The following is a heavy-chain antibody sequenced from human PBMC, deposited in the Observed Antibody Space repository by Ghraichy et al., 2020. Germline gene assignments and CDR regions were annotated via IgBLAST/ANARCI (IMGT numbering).Heavy chain of an antibody. J-gene: IGHJ4*02. V-gene: IGHV4-61*01. CDR1: GDSVSSGSYY. Sequence: SETLSLTCTVSGDSVSSGSYYWSWIRQPPGKGLEWIGYLYYSGSTYYNPSLKSRVTISVDTSKNQFSLKLSSVTAADTAVYYCARVARYSSWTYFDYWGQGTLVTVSS. CDR3: ARVARYSSWTYFDY. CDR2: LYYSGST. D-gene: IGHD6-13*01.